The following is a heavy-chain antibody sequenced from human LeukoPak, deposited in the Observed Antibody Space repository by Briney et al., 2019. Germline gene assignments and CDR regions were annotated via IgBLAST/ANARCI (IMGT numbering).Heavy chain of an antibody. CDR3: ARASWGSGSYFASYYYYMDV. V-gene: IGHV4-34*01. CDR1: GGSFSGYY. J-gene: IGHJ6*03. CDR2: INHSGST. D-gene: IGHD3-10*01. Sequence: PSETLSLTCAVYGGSFSGYYWSWIRQPPGKGLEWVGEINHSGSTNYNPSLKSRVTISVDTSKNQFSLKLSSVTAADTAVYYCARASWGSGSYFASYYYYMDVWGKGTTVTISS.